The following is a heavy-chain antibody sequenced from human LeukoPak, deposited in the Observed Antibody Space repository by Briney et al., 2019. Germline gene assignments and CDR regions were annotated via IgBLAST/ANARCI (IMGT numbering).Heavy chain of an antibody. Sequence: ASVKVSCKASGYTFTSYDINWVRQATGQGLEWMGWMNPNSGNTGYAQKFQGRVTMTRDTSTSTVYMELSSLRSEDTAVYYCAREGEGEPVVPYYYYYMDVWGKGTTVTVSS. D-gene: IGHD1-14*01. V-gene: IGHV1-8*02. CDR3: AREGEGEPVVPYYYYYMDV. J-gene: IGHJ6*03. CDR1: GYTFTSYD. CDR2: MNPNSGNT.